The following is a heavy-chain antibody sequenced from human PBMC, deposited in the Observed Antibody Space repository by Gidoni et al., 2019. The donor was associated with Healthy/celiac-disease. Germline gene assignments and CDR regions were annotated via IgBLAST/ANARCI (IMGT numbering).Heavy chain of an antibody. D-gene: IGHD3-22*01. Sequence: QLQLQESGPGLVKPSETLSLTCTVSGGSISSSSYYWGWIRQPPGKGLEWIGSIYYSGRTYYNPSLKSRVTISVDTSKNQFSLKLSSVTAADTAVYYCARVYYDSSGYYYYFDYWGQGTLVTVSS. CDR2: IYYSGRT. CDR1: GGSISSSSYY. CDR3: ARVYYDSSGYYYYFDY. V-gene: IGHV4-39*07. J-gene: IGHJ4*02.